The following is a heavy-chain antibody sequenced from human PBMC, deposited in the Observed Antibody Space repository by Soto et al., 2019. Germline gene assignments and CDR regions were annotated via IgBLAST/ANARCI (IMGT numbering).Heavy chain of an antibody. V-gene: IGHV4-4*01. Sequence: LSLTCGVSGGSISSYYWWSWVRQPPGRGLEWIGEIYHSGSTNYNPSLKSRVTISVDKSKDQFSLELTSVTAADTAVYFCARDRPSEYTYGSSGWSDTWGQGTLVTVSS. D-gene: IGHD5-18*01. CDR1: GGSISSYYW. CDR3: ARDRPSEYTYGSSGWSDT. CDR2: IYHSGST. J-gene: IGHJ5*02.